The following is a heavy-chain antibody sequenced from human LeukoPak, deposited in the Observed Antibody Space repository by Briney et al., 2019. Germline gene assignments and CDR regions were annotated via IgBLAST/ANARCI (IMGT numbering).Heavy chain of an antibody. D-gene: IGHD4-23*01. CDR2: ISWNSGRI. CDR1: GFTFDDYA. V-gene: IGHV3-9*03. J-gene: IGHJ6*03. Sequence: GRSLRLSCAASGFTFDDYAMHWVPQAPEKGLERVSGISWNSGRIGYADSVKGRFTISRDNAKNSLYLQMNSLRPEDMALYYCAKAIGNSDCYYMHVWGKGTTVTVSS. CDR3: AKAIGNSDCYYMHV.